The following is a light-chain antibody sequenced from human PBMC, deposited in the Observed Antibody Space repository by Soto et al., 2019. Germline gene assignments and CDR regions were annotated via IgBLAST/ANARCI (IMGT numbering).Light chain of an antibody. V-gene: IGKV3-15*01. CDR1: QDISTS. CDR2: GAS. J-gene: IGKJ1*01. CDR3: QQYNVWPPWT. Sequence: EIVLTQSPATLSVSPGERATLSCRASQDISTSLAWYQHKPGQAPRLLIYGASTRATGIPARFSGSGSGTEFTLTITRLESEDFVVYYCQQYNVWPPWTFGQGTTV.